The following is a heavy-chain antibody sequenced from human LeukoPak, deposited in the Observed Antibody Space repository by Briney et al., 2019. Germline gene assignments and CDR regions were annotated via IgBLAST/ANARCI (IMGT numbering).Heavy chain of an antibody. V-gene: IGHV5-51*01. J-gene: IGHJ3*02. CDR2: IFPGDSDT. CDR1: GYSFTSYW. CDR3: ARGPLSNQGVEWFGDPAFDI. D-gene: IGHD3-10*01. Sequence: GESLKISCKGSGYSFTSYWIGWVRQMPGKGLEWMGIIFPGDSDTRYSPSFQGQVTISADKSISTAYLQWSSLKASDTAMYHCARGPLSNQGVEWFGDPAFDIWGQGTMVTVSS.